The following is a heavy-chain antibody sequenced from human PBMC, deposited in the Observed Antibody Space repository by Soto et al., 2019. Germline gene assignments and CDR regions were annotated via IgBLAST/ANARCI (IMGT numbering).Heavy chain of an antibody. Sequence: GESLKISCKGSGYSFTSYWIGWVRQMPGRGLEWMGIIYPGDSDTRYSPSFQGQVTISADKSINSVYLQWSSLKASDTATYYCASLGFNYDFLSVYSNVHHYYGIDVWGPGTTVTVS. J-gene: IGHJ6*02. CDR1: GYSFTSYW. D-gene: IGHD3-3*01. CDR2: IYPGDSDT. CDR3: ASLGFNYDFLSVYSNVHHYYGIDV. V-gene: IGHV5-51*01.